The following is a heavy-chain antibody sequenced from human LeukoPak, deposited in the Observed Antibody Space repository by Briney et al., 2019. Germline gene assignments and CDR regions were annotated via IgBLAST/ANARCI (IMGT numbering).Heavy chain of an antibody. CDR1: GFTFSSYA. CDR2: ISGSGGST. CDR3: AKVEGYYYGSGSYSIDY. D-gene: IGHD3-10*01. V-gene: IGHV3-23*01. J-gene: IGHJ4*02. Sequence: GGSLRLSCAASGFTFSSYAMSWVRQAPGKGLEWVSAISGSGGSTYYADSVKGRFTISRDNSKNTLYVQMNSLRAEDTAVYYCAKVEGYYYGSGSYSIDYWGQGTLVTVSS.